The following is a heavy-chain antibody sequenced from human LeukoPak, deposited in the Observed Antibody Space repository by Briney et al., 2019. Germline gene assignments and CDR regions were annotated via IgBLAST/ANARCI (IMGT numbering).Heavy chain of an antibody. CDR2: IWYDGSNK. V-gene: IGHV3-33*08. J-gene: IGHJ3*02. CDR1: GFTFSNNA. CDR3: ARGPYYYDSSGYYGDDAFDI. Sequence: GRSLRLSCAASGFTFSNNAMHWVRQAPGKGLEWVAVIWYDGSNKYYADSVKGRFTISRDNSKNTLYLQMNSLRAEDTAVYYCARGPYYYDSSGYYGDDAFDIWGQGTMVTVSS. D-gene: IGHD3-22*01.